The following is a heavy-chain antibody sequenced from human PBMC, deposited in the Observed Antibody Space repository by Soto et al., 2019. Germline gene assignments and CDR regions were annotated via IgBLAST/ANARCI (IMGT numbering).Heavy chain of an antibody. J-gene: IGHJ4*02. D-gene: IGHD2-8*01. V-gene: IGHV4-31*03. CDR2: IYYSGST. CDR1: GGSISSGGYY. Sequence: SETLSLTCTVSGGSISSGGYYWSWIRQHPGKGLEWIGYIYYSGSTYYNPSLKSRVTISVDTSKNQFSLKLSSVTAADTAVYYCASSKKKDCTNGVCYPAHMGDWGQGTLVTVSS. CDR3: ASSKKKDCTNGVCYPAHMGD.